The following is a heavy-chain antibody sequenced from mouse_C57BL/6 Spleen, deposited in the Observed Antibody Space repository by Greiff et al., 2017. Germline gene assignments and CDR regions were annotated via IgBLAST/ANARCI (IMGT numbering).Heavy chain of an antibody. CDR1: GYAFSSSW. CDR3: ARGGSHYAMDY. J-gene: IGHJ4*01. V-gene: IGHV1-82*01. Sequence: QVQLKESGPELVKPGASVKISCKASGYAFSSSWMNWVKQRPGKGLEWIGRIYPGDGDTNYNGKFKGKATLTADKSSSTAYMQLSSLTSEDSAVYFCARGGSHYAMDYWGQGTSVTVSS. CDR2: IYPGDGDT.